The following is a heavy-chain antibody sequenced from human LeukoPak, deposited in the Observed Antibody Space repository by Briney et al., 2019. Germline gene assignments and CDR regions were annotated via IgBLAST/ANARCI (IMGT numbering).Heavy chain of an antibody. CDR1: GFTVSSNY. J-gene: IGHJ4*02. D-gene: IGHD6-19*01. CDR3: ARGIAVADTGFFDY. Sequence: GGSLRLACAASGFTVSSNYMTWVRQAPGKGLEWVSVIYSGGSTYYADSVKGRFTISRDNSKSTLYLQMNSLRVEDTAVYYCARGIAVADTGFFDYWGQGTLVTVSS. V-gene: IGHV3-66*01. CDR2: IYSGGST.